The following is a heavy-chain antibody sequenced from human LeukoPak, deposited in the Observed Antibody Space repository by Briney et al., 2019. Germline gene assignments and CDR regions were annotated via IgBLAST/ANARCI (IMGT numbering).Heavy chain of an antibody. V-gene: IGHV4-34*01. D-gene: IGHD3-16*02. CDR1: GGSFSGYY. J-gene: IGHJ4*02. CDR2: INHSGST. Sequence: PSETLSLTCAVYGGSFSGYYWSWIRQPPGKGLEWIGEINHSGSTNYNPSLKSRVTISVDTSKNQFSLKLSSVTAADTAVYYCARAHYDYVWGSYRYTYYFDYWGQGTLVTVSS. CDR3: ARAHYDYVWGSYRYTYYFDY.